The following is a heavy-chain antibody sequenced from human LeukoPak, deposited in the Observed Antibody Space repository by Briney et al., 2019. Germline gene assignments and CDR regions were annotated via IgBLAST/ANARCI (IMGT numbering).Heavy chain of an antibody. CDR2: IWAGGRNQ. CDR1: GFTFSSFG. D-gene: IGHD3-9*01. V-gene: IGHV3-33*01. Sequence: GGSLRLSCAASGFTFSSFGMHWVRQAPGKGLEWLAVIWAGGRNQYYADSVKGRFTISRDNSKNTLDLQMNSLRADDTAVYYCARVYDVLTGGFDHWGQGALVTVSS. CDR3: ARVYDVLTGGFDH. J-gene: IGHJ4*02.